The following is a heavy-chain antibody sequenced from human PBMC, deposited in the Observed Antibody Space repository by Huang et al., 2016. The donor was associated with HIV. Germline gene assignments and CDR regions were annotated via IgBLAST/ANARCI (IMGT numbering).Heavy chain of an antibody. CDR3: ARILMYYNSSGYGFDY. Sequence: QVQLQQWGAGLLKPSETLSLTCAVYGGSFSGYYWSWIRQPPGKGLGWIGEINHRGGNTYTPALKSRVTISVATSKNQFSLKLSSVTAADTAVYYCARILMYYNSSGYGFDYWGQGTLVTVSS. CDR2: INHRGGN. V-gene: IGHV4-34*01. J-gene: IGHJ4*02. D-gene: IGHD3-22*01. CDR1: GGSFSGYY.